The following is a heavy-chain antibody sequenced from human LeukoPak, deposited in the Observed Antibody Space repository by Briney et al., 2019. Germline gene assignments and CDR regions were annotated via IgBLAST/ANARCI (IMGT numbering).Heavy chain of an antibody. CDR3: ARLPIGDYYFDY. J-gene: IGHJ4*02. CDR1: GGSFSGYY. D-gene: IGHD4-17*01. CDR2: INHSGST. V-gene: IGHV4-34*01. Sequence: SETLSLTCAVYGGSFSGYYWSWIRQPPGKGLEWIGEINHSGSTYYNPSLKSRVTISVDTSKNQFSLKLSSVTAADTAVYYCARLPIGDYYFDYWGQGALVTVSS.